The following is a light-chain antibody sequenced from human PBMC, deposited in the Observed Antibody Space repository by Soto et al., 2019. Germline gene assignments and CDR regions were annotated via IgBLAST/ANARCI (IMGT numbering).Light chain of an antibody. V-gene: IGLV1-47*02. CDR2: NNN. Sequence: QAVVTQPPSASGTPGQRVTISCSGSSSNIGSNYVYWYQQLPGTAPKHLIYNNNQRPSGVPDRFSGSKSGTSASLAISGLRSEDEADYYCAVWDDSLSGRVFGGGTKLTVL. J-gene: IGLJ3*02. CDR1: SSNIGSNY. CDR3: AVWDDSLSGRV.